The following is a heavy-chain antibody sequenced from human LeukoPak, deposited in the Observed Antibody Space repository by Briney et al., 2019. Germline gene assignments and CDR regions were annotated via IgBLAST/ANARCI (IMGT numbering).Heavy chain of an antibody. V-gene: IGHV3-53*01. CDR3: ARDRYCSGGSCYGDAFDL. J-gene: IGHJ3*01. D-gene: IGHD2-15*01. Sequence: GGSLRLSCTASGFTVRSNYMSWVRQSPRKGLEWVSIMYSSGSTDYADSVKGRFIISRDHSKNTLYLQMNSLRAEDTAVYYCARDRYCSGGSCYGDAFDLWGQGTMVTVSS. CDR1: GFTVRSNY. CDR2: MYSSGST.